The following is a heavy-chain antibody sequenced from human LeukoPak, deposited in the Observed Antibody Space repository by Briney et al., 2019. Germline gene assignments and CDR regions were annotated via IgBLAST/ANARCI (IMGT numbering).Heavy chain of an antibody. J-gene: IGHJ5*02. CDR1: GGSFSGYY. CDR2: INHSGST. D-gene: IGHD2-2*01. Sequence: PSETLSLTCAVYGGSFSGYYWSWIRQPPGKGLEWIGEINHSGSTNYNPSLKSRVTISVDTSKNQFSLKLSSVTAADTAVYYCARVFGYQRGAWFDPWGQGTLVTVSS. CDR3: ARVFGYQRGAWFDP. V-gene: IGHV4-34*01.